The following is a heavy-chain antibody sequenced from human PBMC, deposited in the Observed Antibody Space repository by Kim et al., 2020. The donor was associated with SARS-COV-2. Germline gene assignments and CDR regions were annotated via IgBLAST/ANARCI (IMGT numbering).Heavy chain of an antibody. Sequence: GGSLRLSCAASGLSFSSYAMSWVRQAPGKGLEWVSDISASGGSTSYADSVKGRFTISRDNSKNTVYLQMNSLRAEDTAVYYCAKEGINWRANDYWGKGTLVTVSS. D-gene: IGHD5-12*01. J-gene: IGHJ4*02. CDR2: ISASGGST. CDR1: GLSFSSYA. V-gene: IGHV3-23*01. CDR3: AKEGINWRANDY.